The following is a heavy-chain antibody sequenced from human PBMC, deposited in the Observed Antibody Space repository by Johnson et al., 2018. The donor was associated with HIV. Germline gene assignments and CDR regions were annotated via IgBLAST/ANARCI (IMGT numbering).Heavy chain of an antibody. CDR1: GFTFSDYY. CDR3: ARVRGWLQHDAFDI. CDR2: ISSSGDTP. D-gene: IGHD5-24*01. Sequence: QVQLVESGGGLVKPGGSLRLSCAASGFTFSDYYMSWIRQAPGKGLEWISYISSSGDTPHYADSVKGRFTISRDNSKNSLYLQMNSLRVEDTGVYYCARVRGWLQHDAFDIWGQGTMVTVSS. J-gene: IGHJ3*02. V-gene: IGHV3-11*04.